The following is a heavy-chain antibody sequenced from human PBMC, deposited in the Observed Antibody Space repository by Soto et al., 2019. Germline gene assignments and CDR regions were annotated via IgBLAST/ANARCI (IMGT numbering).Heavy chain of an antibody. CDR1: GYTFTSDG. J-gene: IGHJ4*02. CDR3: ARDRSNSYY. D-gene: IGHD6-6*01. Sequence: QVQLVQSGAEVKNPGASVKVSCKASGYTFTSDGISWVRQAPGQGLEWMGWIRPDSGNTDYAQQFQGRVTMTTDTTTGTAYRELKSLSSVDTAVYYCARDRSNSYYWGQGTLVTVSS. CDR2: IRPDSGNT. V-gene: IGHV1-18*01.